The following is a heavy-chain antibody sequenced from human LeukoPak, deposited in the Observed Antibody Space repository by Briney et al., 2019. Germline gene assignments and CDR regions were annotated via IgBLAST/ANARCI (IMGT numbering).Heavy chain of an antibody. D-gene: IGHD1-1*01. J-gene: IGHJ4*02. CDR2: ISAYNGNT. CDR3: AREDWNDGCLDY. V-gene: IGHV1-18*01. Sequence: ASVKVSCKASGGTFSSYAISWVRQAPGQGLEWMGWISAYNGNTNYAQKLQGRVTMTTDTSTSTAYMELRSLRSDDTAVYYCAREDWNDGCLDYWGQGTLVTVSS. CDR1: GGTFSSYA.